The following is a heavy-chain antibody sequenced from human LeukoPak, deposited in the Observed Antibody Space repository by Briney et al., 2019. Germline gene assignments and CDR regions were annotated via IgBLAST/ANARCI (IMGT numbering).Heavy chain of an antibody. CDR3: ARVRIAIFGVVQNWFDP. V-gene: IGHV4-34*01. CDR1: GGSFSGYY. D-gene: IGHD3-3*01. J-gene: IGHJ5*02. CDR2: INHSGST. Sequence: SETLSLTCAVSGGSFSGYYWSWIRQPPGKGLEWIGEINHSGSTNYNPSLKSRVTISVDTSKNQYSLKLSSVTAADTAVYYCARVRIAIFGVVQNWFDPWGQGTLVTVSS.